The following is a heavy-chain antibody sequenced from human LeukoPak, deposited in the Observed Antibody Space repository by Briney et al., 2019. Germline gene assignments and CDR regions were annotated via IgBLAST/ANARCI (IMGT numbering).Heavy chain of an antibody. CDR2: ISAYNGNT. V-gene: IGHV1-18*01. J-gene: IGHJ4*02. CDR1: GYTFTSYG. D-gene: IGHD1-1*01. Sequence: ASVKVSCKASGYTFTSYGISWVRQAPGQGLEWMGWISAYNGNTNYAQKLQGRVTMTTDTSTSTAYMELRSLRSDDTGVYYCARAYKFGTTRTWGYYFDFWGQGTLVTVPS. CDR3: ARAYKFGTTRTWGYYFDF.